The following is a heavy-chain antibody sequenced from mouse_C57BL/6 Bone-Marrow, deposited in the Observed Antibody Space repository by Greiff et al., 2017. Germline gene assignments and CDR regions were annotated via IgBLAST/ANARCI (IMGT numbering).Heavy chain of an antibody. CDR1: GYTFTSYW. CDR2: IHPNSGST. V-gene: IGHV1-64*01. J-gene: IGHJ2*01. CDR3: ASPYYSKRRFDY. D-gene: IGHD2-5*01. Sequence: QVQLQQPGAELVKPGASVKLSCKASGYTFTSYWMHWVKQRPGQGLEWIGMIHPNSGSTNYNEKFKSKATLTVDKSSSTAYMQLSSLTSEDSAVXYCASPYYSKRRFDYWGQGTTLTVSS.